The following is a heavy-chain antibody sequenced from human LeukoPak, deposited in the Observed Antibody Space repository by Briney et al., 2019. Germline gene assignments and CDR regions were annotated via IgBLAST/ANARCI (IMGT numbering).Heavy chain of an antibody. CDR2: ISSSSSYI. CDR3: AADIVATIQVDY. CDR1: GFTFSSYS. V-gene: IGHV3-21*01. Sequence: PGGSLRLSRAAYGFTFSSYSMNWVRQAPGKVLEWVSSISSSSSYIYYADSVKGRFTISRDNAKNSLYLQMNSLRAEDTAVYYCAADIVATIQVDYWGQGTLVTVSS. J-gene: IGHJ4*02. D-gene: IGHD5-12*01.